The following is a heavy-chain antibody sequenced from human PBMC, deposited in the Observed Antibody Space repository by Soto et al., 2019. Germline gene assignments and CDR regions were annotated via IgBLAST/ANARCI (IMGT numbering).Heavy chain of an antibody. CDR1: GFTFGDYA. J-gene: IGHJ4*02. CDR2: IRSKAYGGTT. Sequence: EVQLVESGGGLVQPGRSLRLSCTASGFTFGDYAMSWFRQAPGKGLEWVGFIRSKAYGGTTEYAASVKGRSPISRDDSNSFSYLPIHPLKTQDTAVYYCTIPDPRCSPRFYPCYRDYSCQGTLVTVSS. CDR3: TIPDPRCSPRFYPCYRDY. D-gene: IGHD2-2*01. V-gene: IGHV3-49*03.